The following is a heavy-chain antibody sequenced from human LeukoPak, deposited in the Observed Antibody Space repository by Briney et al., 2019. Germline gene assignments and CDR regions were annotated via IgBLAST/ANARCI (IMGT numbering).Heavy chain of an antibody. CDR2: ISSSSSYI. V-gene: IGHV3-21*01. Sequence: PGGSLRLSCAASGFTFSSYSMNWVRQAPGKGLEWVSSISSSSSYIYYADSVKGRFTISRDNAKNSLYLQMNSLRAEDTAVYYCARSGRNSYYYDSSGYYPGYWGQGTLVTVSS. J-gene: IGHJ4*02. CDR1: GFTFSSYS. D-gene: IGHD3-22*01. CDR3: ARSGRNSYYYDSSGYYPGY.